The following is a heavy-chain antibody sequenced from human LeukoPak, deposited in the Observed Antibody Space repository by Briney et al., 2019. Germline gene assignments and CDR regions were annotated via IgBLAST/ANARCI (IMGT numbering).Heavy chain of an antibody. V-gene: IGHV1-2*02. Sequence: ASVKVSCKASGYTFTGYYMHWVRQAPGQGLEWMGWINPNSGGTNYAQKFQGRVTMTRDTSISTAYMELSRLRSDDTAVYYCARDAAGMATVGGKTTFDYWGQGTLVTVSS. CDR3: ARDAAGMATVGGKTTFDY. CDR2: INPNSGGT. D-gene: IGHD5-24*01. CDR1: GYTFTGYY. J-gene: IGHJ4*02.